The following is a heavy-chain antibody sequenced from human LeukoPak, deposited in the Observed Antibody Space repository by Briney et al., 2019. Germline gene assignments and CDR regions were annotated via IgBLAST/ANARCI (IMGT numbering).Heavy chain of an antibody. V-gene: IGHV3-23*01. D-gene: IGHD2-2*01. Sequence: GSLRLSCAASGFTISSYAMSWVRQAPGKGLEWVSAISGSGGSTYYADSVKGRFTISRDNSKNTLYLQMNSLSAEDTAVYYCANLYCSSTSCLYWGQGTLVTVSS. CDR2: ISGSGGST. J-gene: IGHJ4*02. CDR3: ANLYCSSTSCLY. CDR1: GFTISSYA.